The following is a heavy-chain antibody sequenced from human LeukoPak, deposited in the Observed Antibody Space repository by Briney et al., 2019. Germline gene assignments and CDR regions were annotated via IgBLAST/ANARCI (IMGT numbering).Heavy chain of an antibody. Sequence: SETLSLTCTVSSDSISSFYWSWIRQPPGKGLEWIGYIYYTGSANYNPSLKSRVTISGDTSKMQFSLKLSSVTPADTAVYYCARQVIGPGGIDYWGQGTLVTVSS. V-gene: IGHV4-59*08. D-gene: IGHD1-14*01. CDR2: IYYTGSA. CDR3: ARQVIGPGGIDY. CDR1: SDSISSFY. J-gene: IGHJ4*02.